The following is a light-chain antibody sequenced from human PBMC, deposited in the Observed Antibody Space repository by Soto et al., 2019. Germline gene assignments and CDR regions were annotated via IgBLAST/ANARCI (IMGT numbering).Light chain of an antibody. Sequence: EIVLTQSPGTLSLSPGERATLSCRASQSVSSSYLAWYQQKPGQAPRLLIYGASSSAPGIPDRFSGSGSGTDFTLTSNRLEPEDFAVYYGEQYGSSTGYTFGQGTKLEIK. CDR3: EQYGSSTGYT. V-gene: IGKV3-20*01. CDR1: QSVSSSY. CDR2: GAS. J-gene: IGKJ2*01.